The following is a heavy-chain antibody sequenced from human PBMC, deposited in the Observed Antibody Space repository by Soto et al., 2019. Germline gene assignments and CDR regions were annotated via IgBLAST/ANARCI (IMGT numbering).Heavy chain of an antibody. CDR3: ARDKDLQPTVWGF. CDR2: VYYSGAT. D-gene: IGHD3-16*01. J-gene: IGHJ4*02. Sequence: SETLSLTCTVSGDSMATGRHYYNWIRQVPGKGLEWIGYVYYSGATHYTPSLRARATMSRDTSKNQFSLRLISVTAADTALYYCARDKDLQPTVWGFWGQGIQVTVSS. CDR1: GDSMATGRHY. V-gene: IGHV4-31*03.